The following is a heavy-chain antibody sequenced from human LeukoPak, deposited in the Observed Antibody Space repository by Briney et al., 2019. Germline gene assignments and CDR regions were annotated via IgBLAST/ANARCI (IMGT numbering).Heavy chain of an antibody. J-gene: IGHJ4*02. CDR3: AKDVKYYVKSQGYFDY. D-gene: IGHD3-3*01. V-gene: IGHV3-30*18. CDR1: GFTFSSHG. CDR2: ISYDGDNK. Sequence: QAGGSLRLSCAASGFTFSSHGMHWVRQAPGKGLEWVAVISYDGDNKYYADSVKGRFTISRDNSKNTLYLQMNSLRAEDTAVYYCAKDVKYYVKSQGYFDYWGQGTLVTVSS.